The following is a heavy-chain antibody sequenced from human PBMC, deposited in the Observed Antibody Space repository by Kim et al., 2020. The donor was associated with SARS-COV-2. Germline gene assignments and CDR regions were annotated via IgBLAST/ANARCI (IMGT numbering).Heavy chain of an antibody. J-gene: IGHJ4*02. CDR1: GGSISSSSYY. D-gene: IGHD1-7*01. Sequence: SETLSLTCTVSGGSISSSSYYWGWIRQPPGKGLEWIGSIYYSGSTYYNPSLKSRVTISVDTSKNQFSLKLSSVTAADTAVYYCATRKWGTGTCDYWGQGTLVTVSS. CDR2: IYYSGST. V-gene: IGHV4-39*01. CDR3: ATRKWGTGTCDY.